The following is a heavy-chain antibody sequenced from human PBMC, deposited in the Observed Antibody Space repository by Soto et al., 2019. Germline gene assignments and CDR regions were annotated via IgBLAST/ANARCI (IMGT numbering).Heavy chain of an antibody. V-gene: IGHV4-30-4*01. Sequence: SETLSLTCTVSGDSISSGNKYWSWIRQPPGKGLEWIGYVFSSGTTYYNPSLKGRVSISLDASENQFPLKFASVTDADSAVYYCARVPSPFDYYYAMDVWGQGTTVTVS. CDR3: ARVPSPFDYYYAMDV. CDR1: GDSISSGNKY. CDR2: VFSSGTT. D-gene: IGHD3-16*01. J-gene: IGHJ6*02.